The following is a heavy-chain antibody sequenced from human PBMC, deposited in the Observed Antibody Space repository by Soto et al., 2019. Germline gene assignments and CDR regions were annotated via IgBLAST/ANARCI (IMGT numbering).Heavy chain of an antibody. V-gene: IGHV5-51*01. CDR2: IYPGDSDT. CDR3: VSLTYYDVLPGSHDAFDI. J-gene: IGHJ3*02. CDR1: GYSFTTYW. Sequence: GESLKISCKGSGYSFTTYWIGWVRQMPGKGLEWMGIIYPGDSDTRYSPSFQGQVTISVDKSISTAYLQWSSLEASDSALYYCVSLTYYDVLPGSHDAFDIWGQGTIVTVSS. D-gene: IGHD3-9*01.